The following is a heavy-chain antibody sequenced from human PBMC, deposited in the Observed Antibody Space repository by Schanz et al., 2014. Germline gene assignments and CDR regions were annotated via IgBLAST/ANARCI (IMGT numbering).Heavy chain of an antibody. J-gene: IGHJ6*02. D-gene: IGHD1-26*01. CDR2: IDRDGGHT. V-gene: IGHV3-43*02. Sequence: EVQLVESGGGLVQPGGSLRLSCATSGFTFSTYAMSWVRQAPGKGLEWVSLIDRDGGHTYYADSVKGRFTISRDNSKNSLYLQMNSRRTKDTSLYYCAKDSRGSSFDMDVWGQGTTVTVSS. CDR1: GFTFSTYA. CDR3: AKDSRGSSFDMDV.